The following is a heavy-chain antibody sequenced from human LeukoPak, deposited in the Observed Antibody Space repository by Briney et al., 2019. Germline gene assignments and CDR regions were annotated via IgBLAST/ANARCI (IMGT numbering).Heavy chain of an antibody. J-gene: IGHJ4*02. D-gene: IGHD3-3*01. V-gene: IGHV3-21*01. CDR3: ARDHFLEWLLSDYFDY. CDR1: GFTFSSYS. Sequence: GGSLRLSCAASGFTFSSYSMNWVRQAPGKGLEWVSSISSSSSYIYYADSVKGRFTISRDNAKNSLYLQMNSLRAEDTAVYYCARDHFLEWLLSDYFDYWGQGTLVTVSS. CDR2: ISSSSSYI.